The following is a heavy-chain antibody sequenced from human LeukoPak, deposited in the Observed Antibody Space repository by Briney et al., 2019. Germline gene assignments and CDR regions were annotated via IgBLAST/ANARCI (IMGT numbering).Heavy chain of an antibody. CDR3: ARKMGTGYYGMDV. J-gene: IGHJ6*02. V-gene: IGHV3-30*03. Sequence: GRSLRLSCAASGFTFSSYGMHRVRQAPGKGLEWVAVISYDGSNKSSADSVKGRFTVSRGNSKNTLYLEMNSLRAEDTAVYYCARKMGTGYYGMDVWGQGTTVTVSS. CDR2: ISYDGSNK. CDR1: GFTFSSYG. D-gene: IGHD1-1*01.